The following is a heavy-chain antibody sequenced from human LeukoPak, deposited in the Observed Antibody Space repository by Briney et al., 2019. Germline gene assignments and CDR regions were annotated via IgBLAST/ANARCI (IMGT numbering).Heavy chain of an antibody. CDR2: ISGSSGNA. CDR1: GFTFSTYA. V-gene: IGHV3-23*01. Sequence: GGSLRLSCADSGFTFSTYAMSWVRQAPGKGLEWVSTISGSSGNAYYADSVKGRFTISRGNSKNTLYLQMNSLTAEDTAVYYCAKLVGGFPVDYWGRGTLVTVSS. CDR3: AKLVGGFPVDY. D-gene: IGHD1-26*01. J-gene: IGHJ4*02.